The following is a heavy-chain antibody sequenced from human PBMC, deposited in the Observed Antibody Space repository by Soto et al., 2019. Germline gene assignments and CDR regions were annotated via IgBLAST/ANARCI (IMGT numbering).Heavy chain of an antibody. D-gene: IGHD6-13*01. CDR3: ASSLQSGIAAAGTPKDYYYYGMDV. CDR2: IYYSGST. J-gene: IGHJ6*02. CDR1: GGSISSGDYY. V-gene: IGHV4-30-4*01. Sequence: TLSLTCTVSGGSISSGDYYWSWIRQPPGKGLEWIGYIYYSGSTYYNPSLKSRVTISVDTSKNQFSLKLSSVTAADTAVYYCASSLQSGIAAAGTPKDYYYYGMDVWGQGTTVTVSS.